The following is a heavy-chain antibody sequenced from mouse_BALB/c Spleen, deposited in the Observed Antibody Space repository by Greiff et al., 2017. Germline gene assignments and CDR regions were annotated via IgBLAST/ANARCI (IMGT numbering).Heavy chain of an antibody. V-gene: IGHV14-1*02. Sequence: DVQLQESGAELVRPGALVKLSCKASGFNIKDYYMHWVKQRPEQGLEWIGWIDPENGNTIYDPKFQGKASITADTSSNTAYLQLSSLTSEDTAVYYCARRYGNYRYFDVWGAGTTVTVSS. CDR2: IDPENGNT. CDR1: GFNIKDYY. CDR3: ARRYGNYRYFDV. D-gene: IGHD2-10*02. J-gene: IGHJ1*01.